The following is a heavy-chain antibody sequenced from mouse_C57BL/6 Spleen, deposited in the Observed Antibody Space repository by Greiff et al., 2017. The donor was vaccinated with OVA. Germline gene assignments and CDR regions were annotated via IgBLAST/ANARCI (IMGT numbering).Heavy chain of an antibody. CDR1: GYTFTSYW. J-gene: IGHJ4*01. CDR3: SSWGQRRLLVY. D-gene: IGHD3-3*01. Sequence: QVQLQQPGAELVKPGASVKLSCKASGYTFTSYWMHWVKQRPGQGLEWIGMIHPNSGSTNYNEKFKSKATLTVDKSSSTAYMQLSSLTAEDTAVYSFSSWGQRRLLVYWGQGTSVTVSS. V-gene: IGHV1-64*01. CDR2: IHPNSGST.